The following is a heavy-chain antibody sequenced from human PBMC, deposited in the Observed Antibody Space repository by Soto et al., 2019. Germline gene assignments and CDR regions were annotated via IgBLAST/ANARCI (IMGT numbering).Heavy chain of an antibody. CDR3: ARASIRGVTSSP. Sequence: QVPLVQSGAEVRKPGASVKVSCKASGYTFTSYGISWVRQAPGQGLEWMGWINGFSSNTHYEENLQGRVTMTTDTVTSTAYMELRSLRSDDTAMYYCARASIRGVTSSPWGQGTLVTVSS. CDR1: GYTFTSYG. CDR2: INGFSSNT. V-gene: IGHV1-18*04. J-gene: IGHJ5*02. D-gene: IGHD3-10*01.